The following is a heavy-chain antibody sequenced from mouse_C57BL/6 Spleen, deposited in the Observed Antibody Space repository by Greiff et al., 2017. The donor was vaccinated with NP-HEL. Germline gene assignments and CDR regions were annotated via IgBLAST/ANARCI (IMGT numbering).Heavy chain of an antibody. J-gene: IGHJ4*01. Sequence: QVQLQQPGAELVKPGASVKMSCKASGYTFTSYWITWVKQRPGQGLEWIGDLYPGSGSTNYNEKFKSKATLTVDTSSSTAYMQLSSLTSEDSAVYYCARRDYGNLYYYAMDYWGQGTSVTVSS. V-gene: IGHV1-55*01. CDR1: GYTFTSYW. CDR3: ARRDYGNLYYYAMDY. CDR2: LYPGSGST. D-gene: IGHD2-1*01.